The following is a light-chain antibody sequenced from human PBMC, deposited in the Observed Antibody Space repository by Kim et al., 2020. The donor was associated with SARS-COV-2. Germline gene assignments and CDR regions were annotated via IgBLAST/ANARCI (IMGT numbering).Light chain of an antibody. CDR3: QEYKSNLWT. CDR1: QSISSW. V-gene: IGKV1-5*01. J-gene: IGKJ1*01. CDR2: DAS. Sequence: DIQMTQSPSTLSASVGDRVTITCRASQSISSWLAWYQQKPGKAPKLLIYDASSLESGVPSRFSGSGSGTEFTLTISGLQPDDFATYYCQEYKSNLWTFGQGTKVDIK.